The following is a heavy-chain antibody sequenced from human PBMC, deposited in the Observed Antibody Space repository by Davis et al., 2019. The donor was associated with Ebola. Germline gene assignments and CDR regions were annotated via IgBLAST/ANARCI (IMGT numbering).Heavy chain of an antibody. D-gene: IGHD5-18*01. CDR1: GLTFNSYE. CDR3: ARAAGSSQLWSTFDY. CDR2: ISSSGDTK. J-gene: IGHJ4*02. V-gene: IGHV3-48*03. Sequence: GESLKISCAASGLTFNSYEMNWVRQAPGKGLEWISCISSSGDTKYYADSVKGRFTISRDNAKNSLYLQMNSLRADDTAVYYCARAAGSSQLWSTFDYWGQGTLVTVSS.